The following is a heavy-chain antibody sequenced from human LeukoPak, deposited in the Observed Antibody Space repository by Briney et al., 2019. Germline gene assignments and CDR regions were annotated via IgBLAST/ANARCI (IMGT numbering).Heavy chain of an antibody. D-gene: IGHD5-24*01. CDR2: IYYSGST. Sequence: SETLSFTCTVSGGSISSGGYYWSWIRQHPGKGLEWIGYIYYSGSTYYNPSLKSRVTISVDTSKNQFSLKLSSVTAADTAVYYCARGSRGDGYNYYFDYWGQGTLVTVSS. J-gene: IGHJ4*02. V-gene: IGHV4-31*03. CDR1: GGSISSGGYY. CDR3: ARGSRGDGYNYYFDY.